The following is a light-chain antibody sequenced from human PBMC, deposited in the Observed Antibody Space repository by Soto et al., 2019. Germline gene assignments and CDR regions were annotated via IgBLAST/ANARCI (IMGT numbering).Light chain of an antibody. CDR1: QSVLYSSNNKNY. J-gene: IGKJ2*01. V-gene: IGKV4-1*01. Sequence: DIVMTQSPDSLAVSLGERATINCKSSQSVLYSSNNKNYLAWYQQKPGQPPKLLIYWASTRESGVPDRFSGSGSGTDFTLTISSLQAEDVAVYYCQQYYITPYTFGQGIKLEIK. CDR2: WAS. CDR3: QQYYITPYT.